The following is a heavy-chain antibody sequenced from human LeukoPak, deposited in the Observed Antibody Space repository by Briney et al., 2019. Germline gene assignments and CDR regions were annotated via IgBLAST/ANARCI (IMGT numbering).Heavy chain of an antibody. D-gene: IGHD2-21*02. V-gene: IGHV3-15*01. J-gene: IGHJ4*02. Sequence: GGSLRLSCAASGFTFSNAWMSWVRQAPGKGLEWDGRIKSKTDGGTTDYAAPVKGRFTISRDDSKNTLYLQMNSLKTEDTAVYYCTTRYRGGDCYVESFDYWGQGTLVTVSS. CDR1: GFTFSNAW. CDR2: IKSKTDGGTT. CDR3: TTRYRGGDCYVESFDY.